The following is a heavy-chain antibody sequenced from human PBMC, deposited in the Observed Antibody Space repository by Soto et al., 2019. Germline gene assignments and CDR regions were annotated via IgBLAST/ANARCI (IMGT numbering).Heavy chain of an antibody. CDR1: GYSFTSYW. CDR3: ARNVDSSSWPYYYGMDV. J-gene: IGHJ6*02. Sequence: PGESLKISCKGSGYSFTSYWIGWVRQMPGKGLEWMGIIYPGDSDTRYSPSFQGQVTISADKSISTAYLQWSSLKASDTAMYYCARNVDSSSWPYYYGMDVWGQGTTVTVSS. CDR2: IYPGDSDT. D-gene: IGHD6-13*01. V-gene: IGHV5-51*01.